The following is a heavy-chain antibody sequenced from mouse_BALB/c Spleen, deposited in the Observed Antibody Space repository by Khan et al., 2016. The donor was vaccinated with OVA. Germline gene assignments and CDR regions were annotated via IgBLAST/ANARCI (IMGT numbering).Heavy chain of an antibody. CDR3: ARVYGSDFDY. V-gene: IGHV1-20*02. CDR1: GYSFTGYF. J-gene: IGHJ2*01. D-gene: IGHD1-1*01. Sequence: EVQLQESGPELVKPGASVKISCKASGYSFTGYFMNWVMQSPGKSLEWIGRINPHFGETFYNPKFQDKATLTVDESSSTAHMELRSLASEDSAVYYCARVYGSDFDYWGQGTALTVSS. CDR2: INPHFGET.